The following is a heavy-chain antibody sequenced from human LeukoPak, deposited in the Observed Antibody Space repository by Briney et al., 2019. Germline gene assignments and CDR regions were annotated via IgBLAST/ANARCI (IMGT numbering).Heavy chain of an antibody. Sequence: ASVKVSCKASGYTFTGYYMHWVRQAPGQGPGWMGGINPNTGGTNYPQKFQGRVTMTRDTSISTAYMELRRLRSDDTAVYYCAKGGYSGYDASIIDYWGQGALVTVSS. CDR3: AKGGYSGYDASIIDY. D-gene: IGHD5-12*01. CDR2: INPNTGGT. CDR1: GYTFTGYY. V-gene: IGHV1-2*02. J-gene: IGHJ4*02.